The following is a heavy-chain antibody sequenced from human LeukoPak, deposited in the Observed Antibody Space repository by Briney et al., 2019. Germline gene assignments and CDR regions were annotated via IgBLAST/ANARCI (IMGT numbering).Heavy chain of an antibody. J-gene: IGHJ4*02. Sequence: GSLRLSCAASGFTFSSYSMNRVRQPPGKGLEWIGEIYHSGGTNYSPSLKSRVTISVDKSKNQFSLKLSSVTAADTGVYYCARDVAEGDFDYWGQGTLVTVSS. D-gene: IGHD6-13*01. CDR3: ARDVAEGDFDY. CDR1: GFTFSSYSM. V-gene: IGHV4-4*02. CDR2: IYHSGGT.